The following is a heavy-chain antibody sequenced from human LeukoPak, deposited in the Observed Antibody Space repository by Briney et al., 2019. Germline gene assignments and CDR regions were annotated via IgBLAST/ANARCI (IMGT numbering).Heavy chain of an antibody. D-gene: IGHD3-16*02. V-gene: IGHV4-30-2*01. CDR3: ARGSLDDYVWGSYRLDYYYYMDV. CDR2: IYHSGST. J-gene: IGHJ6*03. Sequence: SETLSLTCTVSGCSISSGGYYWSWIRQPPGKGLEWIGYIYHSGSTYYNPSLKSRVTISVDRSKNQFSLKLSSVTAADTAVYYCARGSLDDYVWGSYRLDYYYYMDVWGKGTTVTVSS. CDR1: GCSISSGGYY.